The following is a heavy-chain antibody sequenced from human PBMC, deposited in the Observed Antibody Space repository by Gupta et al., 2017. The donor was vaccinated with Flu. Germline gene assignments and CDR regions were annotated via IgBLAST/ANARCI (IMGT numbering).Heavy chain of an antibody. CDR2: IHPDDSDT. J-gene: IGHJ4*02. CDR1: GSTFTNYW. Sequence: EVQLVQSGAEVKKPGESLKISCKGSGSTFTNYWIGWVRQMPGKGLEWVGIIHPDDSDTRYGPSFQGHVTISVDKSVNTAYVQWSSLKAADTAMYYCARLPRGVITAAPDFDYWGQGTLVSVSS. D-gene: IGHD2-15*01. CDR3: ARLPRGVITAAPDFDY. V-gene: IGHV5-51*01.